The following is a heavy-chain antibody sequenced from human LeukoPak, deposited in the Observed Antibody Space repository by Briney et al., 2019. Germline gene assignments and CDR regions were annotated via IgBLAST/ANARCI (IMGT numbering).Heavy chain of an antibody. D-gene: IGHD3-10*01. V-gene: IGHV3-7*01. CDR2: IKQDGSEK. Sequence: PGGSLRLSCAASGFTFSSYAMSWVRQAPGKGLEWVANIKQDGSEKYYVDSVTGRFTISRDNAKYSLYLQMNNLRVEDTAVYYCARELPTGTDYFDYWGQGTLVTVPS. CDR3: ARELPTGTDYFDY. CDR1: GFTFSSYA. J-gene: IGHJ4*02.